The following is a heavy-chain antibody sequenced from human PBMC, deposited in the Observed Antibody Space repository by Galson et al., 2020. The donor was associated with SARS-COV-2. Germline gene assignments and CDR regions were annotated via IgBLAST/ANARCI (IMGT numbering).Heavy chain of an antibody. Sequence: ASVKVSCKVSGYTLTELSMHWVRQAPGKGLEWMGGFDPEDGETIYAQKFQGRVTMTEDTSTDTAYMELSSLRSEDTAVYYCATISPYCSSTSCRDLDHWGQGTLVTVSS. CDR2: FDPEDGET. V-gene: IGHV1-24*01. J-gene: IGHJ4*02. CDR3: ATISPYCSSTSCRDLDH. D-gene: IGHD2-2*01. CDR1: GYTLTELS.